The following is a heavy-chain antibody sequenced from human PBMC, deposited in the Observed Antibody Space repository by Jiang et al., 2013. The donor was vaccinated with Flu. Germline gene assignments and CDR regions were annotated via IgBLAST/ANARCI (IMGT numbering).Heavy chain of an antibody. J-gene: IGHJ4*02. CDR1: GYTLTTTYG. Sequence: GAEVKKPGASVKVSCKFFGYTLTTTYGVSWVRQAPGQGLEWMGWISTYNGNTNYAQKVQGRVTMTTDTSTNTAYLELRSLRPDDTAVYYCARGGTYSRRQLISLDYWGQGTLVTVSS. D-gene: IGHD1-26*01. CDR3: ARGGTYSRRQLISLDY. CDR2: ISTYNGNT. V-gene: IGHV1-18*04.